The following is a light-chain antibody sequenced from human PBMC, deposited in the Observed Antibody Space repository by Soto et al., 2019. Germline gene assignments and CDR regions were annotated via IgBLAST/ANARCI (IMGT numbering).Light chain of an antibody. CDR3: SSFRRSNTPHVL. V-gene: IGLV2-14*01. Sequence: QSALTQPASVSGSPGQSITISCTGTDSDVGGYNFVSWYQQHPGKAPKLKIYGVTNRPSGVSNRFSGSKSGNTASLTISGLQPEDDANYYCSSFRRSNTPHVLFGGGTKVTVL. CDR1: DSDVGGYNF. J-gene: IGLJ2*01. CDR2: GVT.